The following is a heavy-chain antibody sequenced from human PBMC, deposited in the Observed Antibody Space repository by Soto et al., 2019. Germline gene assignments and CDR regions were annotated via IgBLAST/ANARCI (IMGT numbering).Heavy chain of an antibody. CDR2: IIPILGIA. J-gene: IGHJ4*02. V-gene: IGHV1-69*02. CDR1: GGTFSSYT. Sequence: QVQLVQSGAEVKKPGSSVKVSCKASGGTFSSYTISWVRQAPGQGLEWMGRIIPILGIANYAQKFQGRVTITADKSTSTAYMELSSLRSENTAVYYCATSLRQSPFDYWGQGTLVTVSS. CDR3: ATSLRQSPFDY.